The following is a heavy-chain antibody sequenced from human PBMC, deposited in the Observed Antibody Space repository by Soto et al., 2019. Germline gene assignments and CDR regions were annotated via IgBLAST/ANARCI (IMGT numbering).Heavy chain of an antibody. CDR3: ARDNGMAGSFDP. CDR2: ITGSSATI. J-gene: IGHJ5*02. D-gene: IGHD2-8*01. CDR1: GFTFSAYS. V-gene: IGHV3-48*02. Sequence: VESGGGLVQPGESLRLSCAASGFTFSAYSMNWVRQAPGKGLEWISYITGSSATIYYADSVKGRFTISRDNAKNSLYLQMNSLRDEDTAIYFCARDNGMAGSFDPWGQGTLVTVSS.